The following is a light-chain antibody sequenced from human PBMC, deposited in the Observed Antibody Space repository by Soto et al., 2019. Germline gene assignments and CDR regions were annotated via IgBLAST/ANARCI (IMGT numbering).Light chain of an antibody. CDR2: DVN. J-gene: IGLJ2*01. CDR3: SAYTRTTTLV. Sequence: QSVLTQPASVSGSPGQSITISCTGTISDFGGYNFISWYQHHTGKARQLVLYDVNNRPSGSSYRFSGSKSGNTASLNISRLQAEDEADYYCSAYTRTTTLVFGGG. V-gene: IGLV2-14*01. CDR1: ISDFGGYNF.